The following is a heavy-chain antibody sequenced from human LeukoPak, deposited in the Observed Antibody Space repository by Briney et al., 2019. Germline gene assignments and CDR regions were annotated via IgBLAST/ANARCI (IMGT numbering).Heavy chain of an antibody. V-gene: IGHV4-34*01. CDR2: INHSGST. CDR1: GVSFSGYY. D-gene: IGHD3-22*01. Sequence: SETLSLTCAVYGVSFSGYYWSWIRQPPGKGLDWIGEINHSGSTNYNPSLKSRVTISVDTSKNQFSLKLSSVTAADTAVYYCARGGGTMIWDDYWGQGTLVTVSS. J-gene: IGHJ4*02. CDR3: ARGGGTMIWDDY.